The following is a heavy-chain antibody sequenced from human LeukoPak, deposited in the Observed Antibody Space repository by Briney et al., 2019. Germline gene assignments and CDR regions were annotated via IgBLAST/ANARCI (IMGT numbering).Heavy chain of an antibody. CDR3: ARDYSGSSTSVYYFDY. CDR2: IYYSGST. CDR1: GGSISSSSYY. J-gene: IGHJ4*02. Sequence: SETLSLTCTVSGGSISSSSYYWGWIRQPPGKGLEWIGSIYYSGSTYYNPSLKSRVTISVDTSKNQFSLKLSSVTAADTAVYYCARDYSGSSTSVYYFDYWGQGTLVTVSS. V-gene: IGHV4-39*07. D-gene: IGHD1-26*01.